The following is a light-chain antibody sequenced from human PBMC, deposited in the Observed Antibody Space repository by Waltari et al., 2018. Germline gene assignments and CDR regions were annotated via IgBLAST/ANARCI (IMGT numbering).Light chain of an antibody. CDR2: GVS. Sequence: QSALTQPASVSGSHGQSITIPCTGTSSDVGGYNYISWYQQHPGKAPKLIIYGVSNRPEGVSARFSGSKSGNRASLTVSGRQAEGEAYYYCGSYTLINTLVVFGGGTKVTVL. J-gene: IGLJ3*02. CDR3: GSYTLINTLVV. V-gene: IGLV2-14*01. CDR1: SSDVGGYNY.